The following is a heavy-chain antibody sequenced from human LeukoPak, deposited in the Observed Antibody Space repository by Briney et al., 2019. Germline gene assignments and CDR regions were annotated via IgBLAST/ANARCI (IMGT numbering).Heavy chain of an antibody. D-gene: IGHD2-2*01. CDR3: AKARGGYCSSTSCYLYYSDY. CDR2: ISGSGGST. V-gene: IGHV3-23*01. Sequence: GGSLRLSCAASGFTFSSYAMSWVRQAPGKGLGWVSAISGSGGSTYYADSVKGRFTISRDNSKNTLYLQMNSLRAEDTAVYYCAKARGGYCSSTSCYLYYSDYWGQGTLVTVSS. J-gene: IGHJ4*02. CDR1: GFTFSSYA.